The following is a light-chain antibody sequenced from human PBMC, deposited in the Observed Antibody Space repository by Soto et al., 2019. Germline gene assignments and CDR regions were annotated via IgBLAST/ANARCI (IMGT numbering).Light chain of an antibody. CDR1: QSVSSN. J-gene: IGKJ1*01. CDR3: QQYHNWWT. Sequence: EIVMTQSPATLSVSPGERATLSCRASQSVSSNVAWYQQKPGQAPRLLIYGASTRATGVPTRFSGSGSGTEFTLTVSSLQSEDFAVYYCQQYHNWWTFGQGTKVEIK. V-gene: IGKV3-15*01. CDR2: GAS.